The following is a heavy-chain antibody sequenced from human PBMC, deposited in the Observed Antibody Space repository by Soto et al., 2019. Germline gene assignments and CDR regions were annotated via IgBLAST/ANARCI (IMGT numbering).Heavy chain of an antibody. Sequence: GGSLRLSCAASGFTFSSYWMHWVRQAPGKGLVWVSRIKSDGSSTTYADSVKGRFTISRDNAKNTRYLQMNSLRAEGTAVYYCARDAGEVEFWSAYYIRYDAFDIWGQGTMVTVSS. J-gene: IGHJ3*02. CDR2: IKSDGSST. CDR3: ARDAGEVEFWSAYYIRYDAFDI. CDR1: GFTFSSYW. V-gene: IGHV3-74*01. D-gene: IGHD3-3*01.